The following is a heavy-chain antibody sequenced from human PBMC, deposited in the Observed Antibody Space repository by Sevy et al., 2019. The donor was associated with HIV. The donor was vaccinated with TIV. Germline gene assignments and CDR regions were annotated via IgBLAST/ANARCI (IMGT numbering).Heavy chain of an antibody. J-gene: IGHJ4*02. CDR2: VYYSGSA. CDR1: GGSISAKNYF. D-gene: IGHD2-2*01. V-gene: IGHV4-39*02. CDR3: PEHAFKHVYQLHNLDN. Sequence: SETLSLTCSLSGGSISAKNYFWGWIRQPPGKGLEWIGSVYYSGSASYSPSLQSRVGISVDTSKNHFSLKWSSLNATATPFYYWPEHAFKHVYQLHNLDNWSTGTLVTAS.